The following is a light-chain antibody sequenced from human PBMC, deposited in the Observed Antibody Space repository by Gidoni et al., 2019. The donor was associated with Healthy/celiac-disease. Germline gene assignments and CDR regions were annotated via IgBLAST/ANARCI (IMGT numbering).Light chain of an antibody. CDR2: GAS. CDR1: QSVSSSY. V-gene: IGKV3-20*01. CDR3: QQYGSSLFT. Sequence: EIVLTQSPGTLSLSPRERATLSCRASQSVSSSYLAWYQQKPGQAPRLLIYGASSRATGIPDRFSGSGSGTDFTLTISRLEPEDFAVYYCQQYGSSLFTFGGXTKVEIK. J-gene: IGKJ4*01.